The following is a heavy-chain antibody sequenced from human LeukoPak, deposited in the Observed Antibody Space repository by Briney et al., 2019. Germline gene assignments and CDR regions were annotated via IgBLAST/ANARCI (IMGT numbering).Heavy chain of an antibody. Sequence: SETLSLTCTVSGGSISSSSHYWGWIRQPPGKGLEWIGSIYYSGSTYYNPSLKSRVTISVDTSKNQFSLKLSSVTAADTAVYYCARGRITMVRGVKFDPWGQGTLVTVSS. J-gene: IGHJ5*02. CDR2: IYYSGST. CDR3: ARGRITMVRGVKFDP. CDR1: GGSISSSSHY. V-gene: IGHV4-39*01. D-gene: IGHD3-10*01.